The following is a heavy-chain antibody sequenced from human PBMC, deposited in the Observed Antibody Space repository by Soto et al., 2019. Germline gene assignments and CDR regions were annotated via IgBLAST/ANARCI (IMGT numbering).Heavy chain of an antibody. CDR3: ARSAKKTWLPDF. CDR2: INAGNGNT. J-gene: IGHJ1*01. CDR1: GFSFIDYS. Sequence: GASVKVSCKASGFSFIDYSILWVRQAPGQSLEWLGWINAGNGNTKYSHKFQDRVTITSDTSATTTYTELRSLRSEDTAVFYCARSAKKTWLPDFWGQGTLVTVSS. V-gene: IGHV1-3*01. D-gene: IGHD5-12*01.